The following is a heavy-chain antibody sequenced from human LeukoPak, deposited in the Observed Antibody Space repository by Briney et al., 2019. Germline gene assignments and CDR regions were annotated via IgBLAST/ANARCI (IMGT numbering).Heavy chain of an antibody. V-gene: IGHV4-30-2*03. D-gene: IGHD2/OR15-2a*01. CDR1: GGSISSGGYS. Sequence: TSETLSLTCAVSGGSISSGGYSWSWIRQPPGKGLEWIGGISHSGSTNYNPSLKSRVAISVDTSKNQFSLKVNSVTAADTAVYYCARHFSRVSTTADYWGQGTLVTVSS. CDR3: ARHFSRVSTTADY. CDR2: ISHSGST. J-gene: IGHJ4*02.